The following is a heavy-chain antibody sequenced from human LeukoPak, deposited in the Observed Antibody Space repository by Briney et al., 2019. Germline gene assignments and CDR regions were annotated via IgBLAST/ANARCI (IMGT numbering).Heavy chain of an antibody. D-gene: IGHD3-22*01. J-gene: IGHJ4*02. V-gene: IGHV4-61*01. CDR2: IYYSGST. CDR1: GVSVSSGSYY. Sequence: SETLSLTCTVSGVSVSSGSYYWSWIRQPPGKGLEWIGYIYYSGSTNYNPSLKSRVTISVDTSKNQFSLKLSSVTAADTAVYYCARANTYYYDSSGCYYGNDYWGQGTLVTVSS. CDR3: ARANTYYYDSSGCYYGNDY.